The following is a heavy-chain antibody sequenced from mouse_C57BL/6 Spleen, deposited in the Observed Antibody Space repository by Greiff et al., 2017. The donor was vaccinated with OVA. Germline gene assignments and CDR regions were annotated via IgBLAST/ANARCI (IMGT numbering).Heavy chain of an antibody. CDR2: IYPGDGDT. V-gene: IGHV1-82*01. J-gene: IGHJ1*03. CDR3: AREGGEFITTVVRYFDV. CDR1: GYAFSSSW. D-gene: IGHD1-1*01. Sequence: QVQLKESGPELVKPGASVKISCKASGYAFSSSWMNWVKQRPGKGLEWIGRIYPGDGDTNYNGKFKGKATLTADKSSSTAYMQLSSLTSEDSAVYFCAREGGEFITTVVRYFDVWGTGTTVTVSS.